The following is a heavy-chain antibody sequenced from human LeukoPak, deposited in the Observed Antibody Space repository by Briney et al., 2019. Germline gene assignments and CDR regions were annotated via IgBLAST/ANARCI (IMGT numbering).Heavy chain of an antibody. V-gene: IGHV5-51*01. CDR3: ARQHYYDSSGYYYRAFDI. D-gene: IGHD3-22*01. CDR2: IYPGDSDT. J-gene: IGHJ3*02. Sequence: GKSLKISCKGSGYSFNTYWIGWVRQMPGKGLEWMGIIYPGDSDTKYSPSFQGQVTISADKSISTAYLQWSSLKASDTAMYYCARQHYYDSSGYYYRAFDIWGQGTMVTVSS. CDR1: GYSFNTYW.